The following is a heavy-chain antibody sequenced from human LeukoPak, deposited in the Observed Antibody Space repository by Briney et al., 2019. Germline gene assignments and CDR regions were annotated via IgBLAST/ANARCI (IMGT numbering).Heavy chain of an antibody. CDR1: GFTFSNVW. CDR3: TSTLSAWVTIY. D-gene: IGHD1-26*01. V-gene: IGHV3-15*07. Sequence: GGSLRLSCAASGFTFSNVWMNWVRQAPGKGLEWVGRIKNKAVGGTTDYAAPVKGRFTVSRDDSKNMLYLEMNNLKTEDTAMYYCTSTLSAWVTIYWGQGTPVTVSS. CDR2: IKNKAVGGTT. J-gene: IGHJ4*02.